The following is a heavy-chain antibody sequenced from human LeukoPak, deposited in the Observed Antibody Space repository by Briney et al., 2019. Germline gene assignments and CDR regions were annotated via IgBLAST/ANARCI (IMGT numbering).Heavy chain of an antibody. V-gene: IGHV1-2*02. CDR3: ARRSGGRYCSSSSCYIFDY. CDR2: INPNSGGT. Sequence: ASVKVSCKASGSTFTGYYIHWVRQAPAQGLGWMGCINPNSGGTNYTQKFPGRVTMTSYTSISTAYMELSRLRSHDLAVYYCARRSGGRYCSSSSCYIFDYWGQGTLVTVSS. CDR1: GSTFTGYY. J-gene: IGHJ4*02. D-gene: IGHD2-2*02.